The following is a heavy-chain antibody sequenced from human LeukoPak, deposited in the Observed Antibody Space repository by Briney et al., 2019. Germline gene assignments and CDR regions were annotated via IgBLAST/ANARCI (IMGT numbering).Heavy chain of an antibody. CDR1: GGSISSGDYY. D-gene: IGHD6-19*01. V-gene: IGHV4-61*02. Sequence: SQTLSLTCTVSGGSISSGDYYWSWIRQPAGKGLEWIGRIYTSGSTNYNPSLKSRVTMSVDTSKNQFSLKLSSVTAADTAVYYCARDRQWNWFDPWGQGTLVTVSS. J-gene: IGHJ5*02. CDR3: ARDRQWNWFDP. CDR2: IYTSGST.